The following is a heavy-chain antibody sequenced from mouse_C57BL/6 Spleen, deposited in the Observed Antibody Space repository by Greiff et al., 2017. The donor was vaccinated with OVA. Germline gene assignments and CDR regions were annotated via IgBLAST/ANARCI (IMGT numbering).Heavy chain of an antibody. CDR2: IDPSDSYT. CDR1: GYTFTSYW. V-gene: IGHV1-50*01. CDR3: ASGTHFDY. Sequence: QVQLQQPGAELVKPGASVKLSCKASGYTFTSYWMQWVNQRPGQGLEWIGEIDPSDSYTNSNQKFKGKATLTVDTSSSTAYMRLSSLTAEDSAVDYCASGTHFDYWGQGTTLTVSS. J-gene: IGHJ2*01.